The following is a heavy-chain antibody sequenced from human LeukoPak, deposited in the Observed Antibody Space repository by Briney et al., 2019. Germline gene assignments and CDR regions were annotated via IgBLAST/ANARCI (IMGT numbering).Heavy chain of an antibody. J-gene: IGHJ4*02. CDR1: GGSISSGGHY. CDR2: IYTIGTT. CDR3: ARTRYYYNSRSYGAPYYFDY. D-gene: IGHD3-10*01. Sequence: SETLSLTCTVSGGSISSGGHYWSWIRQPAGKGLEWIGRIYTIGTTKYNPSLKSRVTISVDTSKNQFSLKLSSVTAADTAVYYCARTRYYYNSRSYGAPYYFDYWGQGTLVTVSS. V-gene: IGHV4-61*02.